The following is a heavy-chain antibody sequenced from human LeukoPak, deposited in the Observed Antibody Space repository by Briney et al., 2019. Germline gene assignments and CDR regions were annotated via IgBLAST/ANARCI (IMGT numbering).Heavy chain of an antibody. CDR3: ATTIFGVVPGDY. Sequence: SVKVSCKASGGTFSSYAISWVRRAPGQGLEWMGGIIPIFGTANYAQKFQGRVTITADESTSTAYMELSSLRSEDTAVYYCATTIFGVVPGDYWGQGTLVTVSS. CDR1: GGTFSSYA. V-gene: IGHV1-69*01. J-gene: IGHJ4*02. CDR2: IIPIFGTA. D-gene: IGHD3-3*01.